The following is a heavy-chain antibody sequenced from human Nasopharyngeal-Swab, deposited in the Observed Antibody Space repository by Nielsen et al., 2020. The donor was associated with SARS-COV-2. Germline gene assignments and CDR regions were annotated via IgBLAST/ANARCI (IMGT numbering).Heavy chain of an antibody. J-gene: IGHJ6*02. Sequence: VRQMPGKGLGWMGSIDPSDSYTNYSPSFQGQVTISADKSISTAYLQWSSLKASDTAMYYCARGVLTSVSYYYYGMDVWGQGTTVTVSS. D-gene: IGHD2-8*01. CDR3: ARGVLTSVSYYYYGMDV. V-gene: IGHV5-10-1*01. CDR2: IDPSDSYT.